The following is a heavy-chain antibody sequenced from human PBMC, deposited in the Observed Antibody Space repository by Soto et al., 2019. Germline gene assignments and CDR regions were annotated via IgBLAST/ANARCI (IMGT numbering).Heavy chain of an antibody. Sequence: QVQLQESGPGLVKPSKTLSLTCTVSGASINSGDYYWSWIRQPPGKGLEWIGYIYYSGSIYHNPSLKSRVIISVDMPKNQCSLKLSSVTAADTAVYDCVTVPTYYYDGSGYANAFDVWVQVTMVTVSS. J-gene: IGHJ3*01. D-gene: IGHD3-22*01. CDR3: VTVPTYYYDGSGYANAFDV. CDR2: IYYSGSI. V-gene: IGHV4-30-4*01. CDR1: GASINSGDYY.